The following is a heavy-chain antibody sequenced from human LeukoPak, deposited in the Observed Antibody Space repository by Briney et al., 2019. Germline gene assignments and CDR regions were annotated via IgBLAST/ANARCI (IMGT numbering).Heavy chain of an antibody. CDR1: GFTFSSYA. CDR2: ISYDGSNN. Sequence: GGSLRLSCAASGFTFSSYAMHWVRQAPGKGLEWVAVISYDGSNNYYADSVKGRFTISRDNSKNTLYLQMNSLRAEDTAVYYCARDPIWFGELLYGGNWFDPWGQGTLVTVSS. J-gene: IGHJ5*02. V-gene: IGHV3-30*04. D-gene: IGHD3-10*01. CDR3: ARDPIWFGELLYGGNWFDP.